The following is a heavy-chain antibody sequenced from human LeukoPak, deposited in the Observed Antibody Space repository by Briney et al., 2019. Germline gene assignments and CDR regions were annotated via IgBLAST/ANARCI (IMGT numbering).Heavy chain of an antibody. CDR2: ISGSGTSI. Sequence: QPGGSLRLSCAASGFTFSTYEMNWVRQAPGKGLEWVSYISGSGTSIYYADSVKGRFTISRDNARNSLYLQMNSLRAEVTAVYYCARSFANWGQGILVTVSA. CDR3: ARSFAN. J-gene: IGHJ4*02. V-gene: IGHV3-48*03. CDR1: GFTFSTYE.